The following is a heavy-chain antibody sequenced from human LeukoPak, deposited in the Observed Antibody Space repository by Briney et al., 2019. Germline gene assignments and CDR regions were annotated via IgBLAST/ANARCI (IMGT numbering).Heavy chain of an antibody. Sequence: SETLSLTCTVSGGSISSYYWSWIRQPPGKGLEWIGYIYYSGSTSYNPSLKSRVTISVDTSKNQFSLKLSSVTAADTAVYYCARDITIFGRGDAFDIWGQGTMVTVSS. CDR1: GGSISSYY. D-gene: IGHD3-3*01. V-gene: IGHV4-59*12. J-gene: IGHJ3*02. CDR2: IYYSGST. CDR3: ARDITIFGRGDAFDI.